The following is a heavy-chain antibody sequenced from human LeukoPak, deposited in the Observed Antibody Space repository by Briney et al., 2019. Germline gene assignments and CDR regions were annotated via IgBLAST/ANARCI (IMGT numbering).Heavy chain of an antibody. Sequence: GRSLRLSCAASGFTFNYYGMHWVRQAPGKGLEWVAVIWYDGSYKYYADSVEGRFTISRDNSKNTLYLQMNSLRAEDTAVYYCARDRGGGSYYYFDYWGQGTLVTVSS. CDR1: GFTFNYYG. D-gene: IGHD1-26*01. J-gene: IGHJ4*02. CDR2: IWYDGSYK. V-gene: IGHV3-33*01. CDR3: ARDRGGGSYYYFDY.